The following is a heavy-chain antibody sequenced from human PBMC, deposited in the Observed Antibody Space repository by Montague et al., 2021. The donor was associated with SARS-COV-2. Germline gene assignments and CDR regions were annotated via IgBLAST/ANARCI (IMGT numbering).Heavy chain of an antibody. CDR1: GFTFSSYG. CDR3: ARDLTYYDILTGYFAESPHYYYHYGMDV. V-gene: IGHV3-33*05. Sequence: SLRLSCAASGFTFSSYGMHWARQAPGKGLEWVAVISYDGSNKYYADSVKGRFTISRDNSKNTLYLQMNSLRAEDTAVYYCARDLTYYDILTGYFAESPHYYYHYGMDVWGQGTTVTVSS. D-gene: IGHD3-9*01. CDR2: ISYDGSNK. J-gene: IGHJ6*02.